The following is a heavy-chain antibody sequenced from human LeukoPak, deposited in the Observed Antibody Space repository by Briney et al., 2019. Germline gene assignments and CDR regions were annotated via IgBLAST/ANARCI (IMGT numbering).Heavy chain of an antibody. CDR2: MNPTSGDT. V-gene: IGHV1-8*01. CDR3: ARVVMKAFYYYYMDV. D-gene: IGHD2-21*01. CDR1: GYTFSDYD. J-gene: IGHJ6*03. Sequence: ASVKVSCKASGYTFSDYDVNWVRQAPGQGLEWMGWMNPTSGDTGYAQKFQGRVTMTRSMAKNTAYMELSRLRSEDTAVYFCARVVMKAFYYYYMDVWGKGTTIIISS.